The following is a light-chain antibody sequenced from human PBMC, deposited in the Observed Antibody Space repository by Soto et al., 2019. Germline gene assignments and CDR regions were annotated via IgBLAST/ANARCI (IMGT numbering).Light chain of an antibody. V-gene: IGKV1-5*01. J-gene: IGKJ1*01. CDR2: AAS. CDR3: QQYNSFSKT. CDR1: QSIGYW. Sequence: DIQMTQSPSRLSASVVSRVTITCRASQSIGYWLAWYQQKPGKAPKLLIYAASTLETGVPSRFSGSGFGAEFTLTIASLQPDDSATYYCQQYNSFSKTFGRGTKVDIK.